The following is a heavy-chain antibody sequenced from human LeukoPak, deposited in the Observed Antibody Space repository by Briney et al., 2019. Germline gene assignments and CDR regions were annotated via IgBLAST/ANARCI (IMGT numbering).Heavy chain of an antibody. CDR3: ARDGDPFTFGGVIVKDGWFDP. CDR2: ISYDGSNK. D-gene: IGHD3-16*02. CDR1: GFTFSSYA. Sequence: GGSLRLSCAASGFTFSSYAMHWVRQAPGKGLEWVAVISYDGSNKCYADSVKGRFTISRDNSKNTLYLQMNSLRAEDTAVYYCARDGDPFTFGGVIVKDGWFDPWGQGTLVTVSS. V-gene: IGHV3-30-3*01. J-gene: IGHJ5*02.